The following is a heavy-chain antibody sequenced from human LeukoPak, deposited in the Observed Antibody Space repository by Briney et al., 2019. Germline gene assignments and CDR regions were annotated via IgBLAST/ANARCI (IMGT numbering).Heavy chain of an antibody. J-gene: IGHJ6*03. Sequence: SETLSLTCTVSGGSISSYYWSWIRQSPGKGLEWIGYIYYTGSTNYNPSLKSRVTISVDTSKNQFSLKLSSVTAADTAVYYCARGHCSGGSCYFYYMDVWGKGTTVTVSS. CDR3: ARGHCSGGSCYFYYMDV. CDR2: IYYTGST. CDR1: GGSISSYY. D-gene: IGHD2-15*01. V-gene: IGHV4-59*01.